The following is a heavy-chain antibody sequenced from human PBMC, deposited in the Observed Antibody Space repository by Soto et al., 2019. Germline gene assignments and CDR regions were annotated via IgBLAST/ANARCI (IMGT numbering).Heavy chain of an antibody. Sequence: ASVKVSCKASGYTFTSYAMHWVRQAPGQRLKWMGWINAYNGNTKYAQKLQGRVTMTTDTSTSTAYMELRSLRSDDTAVYYCARDFDPDFSSSWAYYYYYYMDVWGKGTTVTVSS. CDR3: ARDFDPDFSSSWAYYYYYYMDV. J-gene: IGHJ6*03. CDR2: INAYNGNT. V-gene: IGHV1-3*01. D-gene: IGHD6-13*01. CDR1: GYTFTSYA.